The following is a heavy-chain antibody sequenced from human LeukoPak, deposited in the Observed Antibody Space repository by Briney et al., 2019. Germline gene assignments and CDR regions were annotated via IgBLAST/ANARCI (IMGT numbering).Heavy chain of an antibody. CDR1: GYSISSGYY. Sequence: PSETLSLTCTVSGYSISSGYYWGWIRQPPGKGLEWIGSIYHSGSTYYNPSLKSRVTISVDTSKNQFSLKLSSVTAADTAVYYCARDASGTDAFDIWGQGTMVTVSS. J-gene: IGHJ3*02. CDR2: IYHSGST. D-gene: IGHD1-26*01. CDR3: ARDASGTDAFDI. V-gene: IGHV4-38-2*02.